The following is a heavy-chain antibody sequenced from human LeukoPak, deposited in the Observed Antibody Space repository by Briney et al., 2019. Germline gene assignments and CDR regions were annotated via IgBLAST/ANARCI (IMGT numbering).Heavy chain of an antibody. CDR2: IYYSGST. D-gene: IGHD2/OR15-2a*01. Sequence: SETLSLTCTVSGGSVSSGSYYWSWIRQPPGKGLEWIGYIYYSGSTNYNPSLKSRVTISVDTSKNQFSLKLSSVTAADTAVYYCARDRPSKESYYYYYGMDVWGQGTTVTVSS. V-gene: IGHV4-61*01. CDR1: GGSVSSGSYY. CDR3: ARDRPSKESYYYYYGMDV. J-gene: IGHJ6*02.